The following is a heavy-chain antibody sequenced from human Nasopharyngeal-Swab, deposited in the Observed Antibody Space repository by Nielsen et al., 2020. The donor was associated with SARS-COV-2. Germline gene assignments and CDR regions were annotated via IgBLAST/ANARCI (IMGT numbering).Heavy chain of an antibody. D-gene: IGHD3-3*01. CDR2: ISSSSSYI. V-gene: IGHV3-21*01. J-gene: IGHJ4*02. CDR1: GFTFSSYS. Sequence: GVSLKISCAASGFTFSSYSMNWVRQAPGKGLEWVSSISSSSSYIHYADSVKGRFTISRDNAKNSLYLQMNSLRAEDTAVYYCARSGELRFLEWLNTRPDYWGQGTLVTVSS. CDR3: ARSGELRFLEWLNTRPDY.